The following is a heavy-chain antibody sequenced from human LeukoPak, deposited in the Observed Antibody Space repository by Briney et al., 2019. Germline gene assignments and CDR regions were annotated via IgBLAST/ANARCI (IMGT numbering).Heavy chain of an antibody. V-gene: IGHV4-31*03. Sequence: SQTLSLTRTVSGGSIRSGGYYWSWIRQHPGKGLEWIGYIYYSGSNYYNPSLKRRVTISVDASNIQVSLKLSSVTAADTAVYYCARYRIRYWSGGSCYKWFGPWGQGTLVTVSS. CDR2: IYYSGSN. CDR3: ARYRIRYWSGGSCYKWFGP. J-gene: IGHJ5*02. CDR1: GGSIRSGGYY. D-gene: IGHD2-15*01.